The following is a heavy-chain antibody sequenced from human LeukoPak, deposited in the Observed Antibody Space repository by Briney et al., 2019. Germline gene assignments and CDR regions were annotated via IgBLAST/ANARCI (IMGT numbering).Heavy chain of an antibody. D-gene: IGHD2-21*02. CDR3: AKDLALVVVTDNGMDV. CDR1: GFTFSSYA. V-gene: IGHV3-30-3*01. J-gene: IGHJ6*02. Sequence: GGSLRLSCAASGFTFSSYAMHWVRQAPGKGLEWVAVISYDGSNKYYADSVKGRFTISRDNSKNTLYLQMNSLRAEDTAVYYCAKDLALVVVTDNGMDVWGQGTTVTVSS. CDR2: ISYDGSNK.